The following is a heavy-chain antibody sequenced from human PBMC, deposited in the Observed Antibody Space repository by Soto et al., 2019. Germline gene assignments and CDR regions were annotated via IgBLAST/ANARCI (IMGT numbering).Heavy chain of an antibody. V-gene: IGHV3-48*03. J-gene: IGHJ6*02. CDR2: ISRSGSTI. CDR3: AMKYGMDV. Sequence: PGGSLTLSCAASGFTFSSYEMNWVRQAPGQGLEWVSYISRSGSTIYYTDSVLSRFTISRDDAKNKLYLQMNSLRAEDAAVYYCAMKYGMDVWGQGTTVTVSS. CDR1: GFTFSSYE.